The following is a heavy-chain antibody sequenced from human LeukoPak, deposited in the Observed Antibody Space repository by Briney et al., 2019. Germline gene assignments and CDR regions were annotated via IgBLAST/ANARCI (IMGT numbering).Heavy chain of an antibody. D-gene: IGHD3-10*01. V-gene: IGHV3-21*01. CDR2: ISSSSSYI. Sequence: GGSLRLSCAASGFTFSSYSMNWVRQAPGKGLEWVSSISSSSSYIYYADSVKGRFTISRDNAKNSLYLQMNSLRAEDTAVYYCARNVVINYGGXYYFDYWGQGTLVTVSS. CDR1: GFTFSSYS. J-gene: IGHJ4*02. CDR3: ARNVVINYGGXYYFDY.